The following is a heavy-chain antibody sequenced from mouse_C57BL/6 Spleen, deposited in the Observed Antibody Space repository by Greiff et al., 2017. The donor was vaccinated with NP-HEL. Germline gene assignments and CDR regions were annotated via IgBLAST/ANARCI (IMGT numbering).Heavy chain of an antibody. CDR2: IRNKANNHAT. CDR1: GFTFSDAW. Sequence: EVQLVESGGGLVQPGGSMKLSCAASGFTFSDAWMDWVRQSPEKGLEWVAEIRNKANNHATYYAESVKGRFTISRDDSKSSVYLQMNSLRAEDTGIYYCTKLGPLAWFAYWGQGTLVTVSA. V-gene: IGHV6-6*01. CDR3: TKLGPLAWFAY. J-gene: IGHJ3*01. D-gene: IGHD4-1*01.